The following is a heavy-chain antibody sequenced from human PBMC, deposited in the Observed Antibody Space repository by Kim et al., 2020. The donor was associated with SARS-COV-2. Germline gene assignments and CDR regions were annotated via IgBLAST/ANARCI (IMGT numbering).Heavy chain of an antibody. V-gene: IGHV3-33*01. CDR1: GFTFSNYG. D-gene: IGHD2-15*01. CDR2: IWYDGNKK. CDR3: ASPLYCSCGSCYS. J-gene: IGHJ4*02. Sequence: GGSLRLSCVASGFTFSNYGMHWVRQAPGKGLEWVAVIWYDGNKKYYTDSVKGRFTISRDNSKNTLYLQMNSLRVEDTAVYYCASPLYCSCGSCYSWGQGT.